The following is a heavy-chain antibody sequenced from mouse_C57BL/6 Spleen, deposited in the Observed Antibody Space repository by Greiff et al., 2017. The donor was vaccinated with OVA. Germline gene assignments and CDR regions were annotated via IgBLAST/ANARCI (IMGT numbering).Heavy chain of an antibody. Sequence: EVQLQESGGGLVKPGGSLKLSCAASGFTFSSYAMSWVRQTPEKRLEWVATISDGGSYTYYPDNVKGRFTISRDNAKNNLYLQMSHLKSEDTAMYYCARGLGQDYAMDYWGQGTSVTVSS. CDR2: ISDGGSYT. CDR1: GFTFSSYA. D-gene: IGHD4-1*01. CDR3: ARGLGQDYAMDY. V-gene: IGHV5-4*01. J-gene: IGHJ4*01.